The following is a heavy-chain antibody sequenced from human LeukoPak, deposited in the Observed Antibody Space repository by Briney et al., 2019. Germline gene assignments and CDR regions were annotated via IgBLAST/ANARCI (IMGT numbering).Heavy chain of an antibody. J-gene: IGHJ3*02. Sequence: GRSLRLSCAASGFTFSSYGMHWVRQAPGKGLEWVAVISYDGSNKYYADSVKGRFTISRDNSKNTLYLQMNSLRAEDTAVYYCAGSNAFDIWGQGTMVTVSS. V-gene: IGHV3-30*03. CDR1: GFTFSSYG. CDR3: AGSNAFDI. CDR2: ISYDGSNK.